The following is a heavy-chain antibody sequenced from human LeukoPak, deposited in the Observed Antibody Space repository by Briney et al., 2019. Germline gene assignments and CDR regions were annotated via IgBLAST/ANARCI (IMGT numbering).Heavy chain of an antibody. Sequence: SGTLSLTCAVSGGSLSSSNWWSWVRQPPGKGLEWIGEIYHSGSTNYNPSLKSRVTISVDKSKNQFSLKLSSVTAADTAVYYCARELAAAGYRKFDYWDQGTLVTVSS. CDR1: GGSLSSSNW. J-gene: IGHJ4*02. CDR2: IYHSGST. CDR3: ARELAAAGYRKFDY. V-gene: IGHV4-4*02. D-gene: IGHD6-13*01.